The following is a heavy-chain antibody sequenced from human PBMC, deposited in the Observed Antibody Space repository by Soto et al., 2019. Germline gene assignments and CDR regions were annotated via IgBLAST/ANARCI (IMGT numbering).Heavy chain of an antibody. D-gene: IGHD4-17*01. CDR3: ASGRSDYGDYCWFDP. V-gene: IGHV1-69*13. J-gene: IGHJ5*02. Sequence: EASVKVSCKASGGTFSSYAISWVRQAPGQGLEWMGGIIPIFGTANYAQKFQGRVTITADESTSTAYMELSSLRSEDTAVYYCASGRSDYGDYCWFDPWGQGTLVTVYS. CDR2: IIPIFGTA. CDR1: GGTFSSYA.